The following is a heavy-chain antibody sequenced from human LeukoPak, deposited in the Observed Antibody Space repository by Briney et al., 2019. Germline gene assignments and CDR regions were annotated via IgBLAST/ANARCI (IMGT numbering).Heavy chain of an antibody. J-gene: IGHJ1*01. D-gene: IGHD5-12*01. Sequence: GGSLRLSCAASGFTFSSYGMHWVRQAPGKGLEWVAVISYDGSNKYYADSVKGRFTISRDNAKNSQYLQMNSLRAEDTAVYYCTRGGTYSGYDYRLAEYFQHWGQGTLVTVSS. CDR3: TRGGTYSGYDYRLAEYFQH. V-gene: IGHV3-30*03. CDR1: GFTFSSYG. CDR2: ISYDGSNK.